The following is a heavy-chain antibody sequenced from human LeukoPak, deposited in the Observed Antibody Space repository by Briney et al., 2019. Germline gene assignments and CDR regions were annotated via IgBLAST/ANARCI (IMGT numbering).Heavy chain of an antibody. CDR1: GFTFSSYG. J-gene: IGHJ5*02. D-gene: IGHD3-10*01. Sequence: QSGGSLRLSCAASGFTFSSYGMHWVRQAPGEGLEWVAVISYDGSNKYYADSVKGRFTISRDNSKNTLYLQMNSLRAEDTAVYYCARDPRVNYYGSSWGQGTLVTVSS. V-gene: IGHV3-30*03. CDR2: ISYDGSNK. CDR3: ARDPRVNYYGSS.